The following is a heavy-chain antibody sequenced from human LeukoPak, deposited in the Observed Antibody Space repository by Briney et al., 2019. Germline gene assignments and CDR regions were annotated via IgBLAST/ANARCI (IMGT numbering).Heavy chain of an antibody. CDR3: ATDSPFYGDYTY. Sequence: ASVKVSCKASGYTFTSYYMHWVRQAPGQGLEWMGIINPSGGSTSYAQKFQGRVTMTEDTSTDTAYMELSSLRSEDTAVYYCATDSPFYGDYTYWGQGTLVTVSS. CDR1: GYTFTSYY. CDR2: INPSGGST. V-gene: IGHV1-46*01. J-gene: IGHJ4*02. D-gene: IGHD4-17*01.